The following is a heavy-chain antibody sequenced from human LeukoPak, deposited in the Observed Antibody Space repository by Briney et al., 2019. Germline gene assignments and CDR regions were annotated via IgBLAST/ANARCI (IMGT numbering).Heavy chain of an antibody. CDR2: IYHSGST. V-gene: IGHV4-30-2*01. CDR3: ARQGIAVAGTFYYGMDV. CDR1: GGSISSGGYS. J-gene: IGHJ6*02. D-gene: IGHD6-19*01. Sequence: SETLSLTCAVPGGSISSGGYSWSWIRQPPGTGLEWIGYIYHSGSTYYNPSLKSRVTISVDRSKNQFSLKLSSVTAADTAVYYCARQGIAVAGTFYYGMDVWGQGTTVTVSS.